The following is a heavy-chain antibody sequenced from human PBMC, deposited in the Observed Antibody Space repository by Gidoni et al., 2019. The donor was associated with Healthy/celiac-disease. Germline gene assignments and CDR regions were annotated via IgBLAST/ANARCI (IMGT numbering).Heavy chain of an antibody. Sequence: EVQLVQSGAEVKKPGESLKISCKGSGYSFTSYWIGWVRQMPGKGLEWMGIIYPGDSDTRYSPSFQGQVTISADKSISTAYLQWSSLKASDTAMYYCARLWFGESFFSEYYYGMDVWGQGTTVTVSS. V-gene: IGHV5-51*01. D-gene: IGHD3-10*01. CDR2: IYPGDSDT. CDR1: GYSFTSYW. J-gene: IGHJ6*02. CDR3: ARLWFGESFFSEYYYGMDV.